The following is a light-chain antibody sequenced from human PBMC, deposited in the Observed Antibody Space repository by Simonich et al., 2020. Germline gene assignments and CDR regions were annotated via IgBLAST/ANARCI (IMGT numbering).Light chain of an antibody. CDR2: DAS. V-gene: IGKV3-11*01. J-gene: IGKJ4*01. Sequence: EIVLTQSPATLSLSPGERATLSCRASQSVSSSLAWYQQKPGQAPRLLIYDASNRATGIPARFSGSGSGTDFTLTISSLEPEDFAVYYCQQYCSSPFTFGGGTKVEIK. CDR3: QQYCSSPFT. CDR1: QSVSSS.